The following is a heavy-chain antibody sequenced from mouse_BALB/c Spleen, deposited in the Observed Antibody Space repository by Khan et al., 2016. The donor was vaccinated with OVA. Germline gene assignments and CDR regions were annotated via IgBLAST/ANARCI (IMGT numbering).Heavy chain of an antibody. D-gene: IGHD2-1*01. J-gene: IGHJ3*01. CDR2: ISDGGSYT. CDR3: ARGHYGSPFAS. V-gene: IGHV5-4*02. Sequence: EVELVESGGGLVKPGGSLKLSCAASGFTFSDYYMYWVRQTPEKRLEGVATISDGGSYTYYPDSVKGRFTISRDDAKNNLYLQMSSLKSEDTAMYFCARGHYGSPFASWGQGTLVTVSA. CDR1: GFTFSDYY.